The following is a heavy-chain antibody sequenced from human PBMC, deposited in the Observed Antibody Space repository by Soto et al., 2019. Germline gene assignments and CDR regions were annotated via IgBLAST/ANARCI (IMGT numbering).Heavy chain of an antibody. CDR1: GFTFGDYA. CDR3: TRDGNWNYPYYYGMDV. V-gene: IGHV3-49*03. J-gene: IGHJ6*02. CDR2: IRSKAYGGTT. D-gene: IGHD1-7*01. Sequence: GGSLRLSCTASGFTFGDYAMSWFRQAPGKGLEWVGFIRSKAYGGTTEYAASVKGRFTISRDDSKSIAYLQMNSLKTEDTAVYYCTRDGNWNYPYYYGMDVWGQGTTVTVSS.